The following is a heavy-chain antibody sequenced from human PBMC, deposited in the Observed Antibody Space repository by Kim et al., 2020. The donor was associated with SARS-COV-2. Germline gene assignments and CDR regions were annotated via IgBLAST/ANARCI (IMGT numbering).Heavy chain of an antibody. D-gene: IGHD3-10*01. V-gene: IGHV1-18*01. CDR3: ARGSVVRGVIGLISPYYYYGMDV. Sequence: ASVKVSCKASGYTFTNYGISWVRQAPGQGLEWMGWISAYNGYTNYAQKLQGRVTMTRDTSTTTVYMELGSLRSDDTAVYYCARGSVVRGVIGLISPYYYYGMDVWSQGTTVTVSS. J-gene: IGHJ6*02. CDR1: GYTFTNYG. CDR2: ISAYNGYT.